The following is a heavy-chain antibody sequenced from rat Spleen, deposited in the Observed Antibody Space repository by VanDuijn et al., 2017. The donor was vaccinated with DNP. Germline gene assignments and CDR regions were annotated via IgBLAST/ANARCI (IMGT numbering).Heavy chain of an antibody. CDR1: GFTFSDYY. V-gene: IGHV5-22*01. Sequence: EVQLVESGGGLVQPGRSLKLSCAASGFTFSDYYMAWVRQAPAKGLAWVAYISYDGGSTYNGDSVKGRFTISRDIAKSTLYLQMSSLRSEDMATYYCARHVLPLRVWDYWGQGVMVTVSS. D-gene: IGHD1-4*01. J-gene: IGHJ2*01. CDR3: ARHVLPLRVWDY. CDR2: ISYDGGST.